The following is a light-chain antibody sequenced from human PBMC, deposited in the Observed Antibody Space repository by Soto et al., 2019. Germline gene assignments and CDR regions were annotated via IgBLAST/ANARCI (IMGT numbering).Light chain of an antibody. Sequence: QSVLTQPPSASGTPGQRVTICCSGSSSNIGSNYVYWYQQLPGTAPKLLIYRNNQRPSGVPDRFSGSKSGTSASLAISGLRSEDEADYFCAARDDSRRVFGTGTKVTVL. CDR3: AARDDSRRV. V-gene: IGLV1-47*01. CDR2: RNN. CDR1: SSNIGSNY. J-gene: IGLJ1*01.